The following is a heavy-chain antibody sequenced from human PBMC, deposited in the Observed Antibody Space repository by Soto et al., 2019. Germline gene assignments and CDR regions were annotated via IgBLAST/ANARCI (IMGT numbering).Heavy chain of an antibody. J-gene: IGHJ4*02. CDR1: EYTFTTYA. CDR3: ARNAVGTYHFDY. Sequence: QVQLVQCGAEVKKPGASVKVSCKASEYTFTTYAMHWVRQAPGQRLEWMGWINTGNGNTKYSQKFQGRVTITRDTSASTAYMELSSLISEDTAVYYCARNAVGTYHFDYWGQGTLVTVSS. V-gene: IGHV1-3*04. CDR2: INTGNGNT. D-gene: IGHD1-26*01.